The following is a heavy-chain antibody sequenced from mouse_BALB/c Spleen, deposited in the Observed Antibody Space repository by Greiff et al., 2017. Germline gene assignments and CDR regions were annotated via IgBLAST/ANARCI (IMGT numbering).Heavy chain of an antibody. D-gene: IGHD4-1*01. CDR1: GFSLTSYG. CDR2: IWAGGST. CDR3: AREGGTAPFAY. Sequence: QVQLKESGPGLVAPSQSLSITCTASGFSLTSYGVHWVRQPPGKGLEWLGVIWAGGSTNYNSALMSRLSISKDNSKSQVFLKMNSLQTDDTAMYYCAREGGTAPFAYWGQGTLVTVSA. J-gene: IGHJ3*01. V-gene: IGHV2-9*02.